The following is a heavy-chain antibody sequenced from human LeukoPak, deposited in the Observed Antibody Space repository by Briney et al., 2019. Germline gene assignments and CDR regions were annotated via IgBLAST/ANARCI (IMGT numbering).Heavy chain of an antibody. J-gene: IGHJ4*02. Sequence: SETLSLTCTLSGGSISTYYGSWIRQPPGKGLEWIGYIYHSGSNNYNPSLKSRVTISVDTSKNQLFLKLSSLTAADTAVYYCARGGGYASPIGYWGQGALVTVSS. V-gene: IGHV4-59*01. CDR3: ARGGGYASPIGY. D-gene: IGHD5-12*01. CDR1: GGSISTYY. CDR2: IYHSGSN.